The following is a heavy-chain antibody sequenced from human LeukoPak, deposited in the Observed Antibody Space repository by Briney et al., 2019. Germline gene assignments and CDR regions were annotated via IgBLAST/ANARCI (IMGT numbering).Heavy chain of an antibody. CDR2: SNPNSGST. Sequence: ASMKVSCKASGYTFTSYDINWVRQATGQGLERMGWSNPNSGSTGYAQKFQGRVTMTRNTSIGTAYMELRSLRSDDTAVYYCARGGWYGGYFNYWGQGTLVTVSS. CDR1: GYTFTSYD. CDR3: ARGGWYGGYFNY. D-gene: IGHD1-26*01. J-gene: IGHJ4*02. V-gene: IGHV1-8*01.